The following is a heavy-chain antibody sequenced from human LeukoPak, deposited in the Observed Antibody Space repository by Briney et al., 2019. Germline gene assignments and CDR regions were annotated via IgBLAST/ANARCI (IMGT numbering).Heavy chain of an antibody. D-gene: IGHD1-14*01. V-gene: IGHV1-2*02. J-gene: IGHJ5*02. CDR2: INPKTGGT. Sequence: ASVKVSCKASGHTFTGCYMHRVRQAPGQGLEWMGWINPKTGGTSYAQKFQGRVTMTRDTSISTVNMELSRLTSDDTAVYDCARATAENNHWGQGTLVTVSS. CDR3: ARATAENNH. CDR1: GHTFTGCY.